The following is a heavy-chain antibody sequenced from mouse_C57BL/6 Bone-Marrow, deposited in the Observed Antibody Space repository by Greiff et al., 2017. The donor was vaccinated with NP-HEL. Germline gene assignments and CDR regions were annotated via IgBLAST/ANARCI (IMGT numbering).Heavy chain of an antibody. D-gene: IGHD1-1*01. V-gene: IGHV1-59*01. Sequence: VQLQQPGAELVRPGTSVKLSCKASGYTFTSYWMHWVKQRPGQGLEWIGVIDPSDSYTNYNQKFKGKATLTVDTSSSTAYMQLSSLTSEDSAVYYCARGPYAYYAMDYWGQGTSVTVSS. CDR3: ARGPYAYYAMDY. CDR1: GYTFTSYW. CDR2: IDPSDSYT. J-gene: IGHJ4*01.